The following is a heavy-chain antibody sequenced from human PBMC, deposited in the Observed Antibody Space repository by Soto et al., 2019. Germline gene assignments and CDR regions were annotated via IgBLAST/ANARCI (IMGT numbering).Heavy chain of an antibody. V-gene: IGHV3-23*01. CDR1: GFTFSSYA. J-gene: IGHJ6*02. CDR2: IGGSGGST. Sequence: EVRLLESGEGLVQPGGSLKLSCAASGFTFSSYAMSWVRQAPGKGLEWVSSIGGSGGSTYYADSVKGRFTISRDNSKNTLFLQMNRLRAEDTAEYYCARVVRYFDTPYGMDVWGHGTTFTVSS. D-gene: IGHD3-9*01. CDR3: ARVVRYFDTPYGMDV.